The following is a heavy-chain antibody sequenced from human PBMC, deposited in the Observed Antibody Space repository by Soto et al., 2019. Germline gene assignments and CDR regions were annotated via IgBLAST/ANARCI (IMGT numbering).Heavy chain of an antibody. CDR3: ARSVAIPGAHIDY. CDR2: VYYTGCT. D-gene: IGHD2-8*02. V-gene: IGHV4-59*01. J-gene: IGHJ4*02. Sequence: QVQLQESGPGLVKPSETLSLTCSVSGGSISGSDWSWIRQSPGKGLEWLGYVYYTGCTNYRPSLSSRVSISVETSKNEFSLRLSSVTAADTAVYFRARSVAIPGAHIDYWGQGTQVTVSS. CDR1: GGSISGSD.